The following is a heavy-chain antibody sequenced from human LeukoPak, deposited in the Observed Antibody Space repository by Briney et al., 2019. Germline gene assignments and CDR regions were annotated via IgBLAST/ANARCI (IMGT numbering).Heavy chain of an antibody. V-gene: IGHV1-46*01. CDR3: ARPGYYGSGAYYTAFDS. CDR2: INPSGGST. Sequence: GASVKVSCKASGYTFTSYYMHWVRQAPGQGLEWMGIINPSGGSTSYAQKFQGRVTMTRDMSTSTVYMELSSLRSEDTAVYYCARPGYYGSGAYYTAFDSWGQGTLVTVSS. J-gene: IGHJ4*02. D-gene: IGHD3-10*01. CDR1: GYTFTSYY.